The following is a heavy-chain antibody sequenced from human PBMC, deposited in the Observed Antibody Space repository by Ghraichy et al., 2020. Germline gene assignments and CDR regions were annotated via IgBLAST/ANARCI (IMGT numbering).Heavy chain of an antibody. D-gene: IGHD3-16*02. Sequence: GGSLRLSCAASGFTFSSYAMHWVRQAPGKGLEWVAVISYDGSNKYYADSVKGRFTISRDNSKNTLYLQMNSLRAEDTAVYYCARGDITFGGVIVIPYYYYGMDVWGQGTTVTVSS. CDR1: GFTFSSYA. CDR2: ISYDGSNK. CDR3: ARGDITFGGVIVIPYYYYGMDV. V-gene: IGHV3-30*04. J-gene: IGHJ6*02.